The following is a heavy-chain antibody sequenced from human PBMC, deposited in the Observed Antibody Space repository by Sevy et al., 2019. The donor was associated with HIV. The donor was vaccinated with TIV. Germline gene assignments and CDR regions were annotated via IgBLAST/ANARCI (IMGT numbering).Heavy chain of an antibody. Sequence: GGSLRLSCAASGFTFGDYYMSWIRQAPGKGLEWISYISSTGTTKYYADSVKGRFTISRDNAQNSLHLQMNSLRADDTAVYYCAGGPTVISFDYWGLGILVTVSS. J-gene: IGHJ4*02. CDR1: GFTFGDYY. D-gene: IGHD4-17*01. V-gene: IGHV3-11*01. CDR3: AGGPTVISFDY. CDR2: ISSTGTTK.